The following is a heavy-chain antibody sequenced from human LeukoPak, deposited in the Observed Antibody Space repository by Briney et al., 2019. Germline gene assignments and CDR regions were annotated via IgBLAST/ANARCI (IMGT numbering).Heavy chain of an antibody. Sequence: GGSLRLSCAASGFTFSSYGMHWVRQAPGKGLEWVAFIRYDGSNKYYADSVKGRFTISRDNSKNTLYLQMNSLGAEDTAVYYCAKANYYGSGSPSWYFDYWGQGTLVTVSS. CDR3: AKANYYGSGSPSWYFDY. V-gene: IGHV3-30*02. D-gene: IGHD3-10*01. CDR2: IRYDGSNK. CDR1: GFTFSSYG. J-gene: IGHJ4*02.